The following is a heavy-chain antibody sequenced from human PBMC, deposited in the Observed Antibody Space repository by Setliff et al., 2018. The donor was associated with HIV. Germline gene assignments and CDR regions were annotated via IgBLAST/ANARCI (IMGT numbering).Heavy chain of an antibody. J-gene: IGHJ6*02. D-gene: IGHD4-4*01. CDR3: ARDSGDDYSDYYYYGMDV. CDR1: GYTFTNYA. V-gene: IGHV1-3*01. CDR2: INAGNGNT. Sequence: GASVKVSCKASGYTFTNYAMHWVRQAPGQRLEWMGWINAGNGNTKYSQKIQGRVTITRDTSASTAYMELSSLRSEDTAVYYCARDSGDDYSDYYYYGMDVWGQGTTVTVS.